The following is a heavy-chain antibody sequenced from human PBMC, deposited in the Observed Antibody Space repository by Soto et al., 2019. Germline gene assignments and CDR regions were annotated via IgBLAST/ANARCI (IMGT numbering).Heavy chain of an antibody. J-gene: IGHJ6*03. Sequence: ASLKVSCKASGYTFTSYDINWVRQATGQGLEWMGWMNPNSGNTGYAQKFQGRVTMTRNTSISTAYMELSSLRSEDTAVFYCATGSEDGYYYYYYMDVWGKGTTVTVSS. CDR3: ATGSEDGYYYYYYMDV. CDR2: MNPNSGNT. D-gene: IGHD2-15*01. CDR1: GYTFTSYD. V-gene: IGHV1-8*01.